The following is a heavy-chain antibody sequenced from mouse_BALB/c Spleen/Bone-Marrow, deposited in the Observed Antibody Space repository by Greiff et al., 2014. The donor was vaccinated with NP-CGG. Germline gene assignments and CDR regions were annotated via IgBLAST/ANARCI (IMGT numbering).Heavy chain of an antibody. V-gene: IGHV14-3*02. CDR2: IDPANGNT. D-gene: IGHD2-4*01. J-gene: IGHJ2*01. CDR1: GFNIKDTY. CDR3: ARRFDYEDY. Sequence: VHVKQSGAELVKPGASVKLSCTASGFNIKDTYIHWVKQRPEQGPEWIGRIDPANGNTKYDPKFQGKATITADTSSNTAYLQLSGLTSEDTAVYYCARRFDYEDYWGQGTTLTVSS.